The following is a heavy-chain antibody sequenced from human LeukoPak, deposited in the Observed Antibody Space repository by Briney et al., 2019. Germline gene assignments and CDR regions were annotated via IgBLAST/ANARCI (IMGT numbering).Heavy chain of an antibody. Sequence: PSETLSLTCAVYGGSFSGYYWSWIRQAPGKGLEWVSVIYSGGSTYYADSVKGRFTISRHNSKNTLYLQMNSLRAEDTAVYYCARDPPYPHWGQGTLVTVSS. V-gene: IGHV3-53*04. CDR1: GGSFSGYY. J-gene: IGHJ4*02. CDR3: ARDPPYPH. CDR2: IYSGGST.